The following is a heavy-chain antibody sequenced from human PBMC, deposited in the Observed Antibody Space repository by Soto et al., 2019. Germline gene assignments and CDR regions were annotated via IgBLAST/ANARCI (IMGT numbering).Heavy chain of an antibody. D-gene: IGHD5-18*01. V-gene: IGHV1-3*01. Sequence: ASVKVSFKASGYTFTSYAMHWVRQAPGQRLEWMGCINAGNGNTKYSQKFQGRVTITRDTSASTAYMELSSLRSEDTAVYYCARGRYSYRWFDPWGQGTLVTVSS. CDR3: ARGRYSYRWFDP. CDR2: INAGNGNT. CDR1: GYTFTSYA. J-gene: IGHJ5*02.